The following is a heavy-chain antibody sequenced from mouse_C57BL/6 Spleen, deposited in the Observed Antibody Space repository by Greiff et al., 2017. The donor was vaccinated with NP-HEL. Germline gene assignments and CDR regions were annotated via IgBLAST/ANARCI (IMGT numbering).Heavy chain of an antibody. CDR2: IDPSDSYT. V-gene: IGHV1-69*01. J-gene: IGHJ2*01. Sequence: VQLQQPGAELVMPGASVKLSCKASGYTFTSYWMHWVKQRPGQGLEWIGEIDPSDSYTNYNQKFKGKSTLTVDKSSSTAYMQLSSLTSEDSAVYYCARWGVYFGCWGQGTTLTVAS. CDR1: GYTFTSYW. CDR3: ARWGVYFGC.